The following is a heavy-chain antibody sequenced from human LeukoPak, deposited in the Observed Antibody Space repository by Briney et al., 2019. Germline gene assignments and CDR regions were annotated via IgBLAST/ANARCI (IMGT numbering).Heavy chain of an antibody. V-gene: IGHV3-7*01. CDR2: INEDGSEQ. Sequence: GGSLRLSCAASGFTFTNYWMSWLRQAPGKGLEWVANINEDGSEQYYVDSVEGRFTISRDNAKNSLYLQMNSLRAEDTAVYYCARGYNWNYYDASVDLGKYNWFDPWGQGTLVTVSS. CDR3: ARGYNWNYYDASVDLGKYNWFDP. J-gene: IGHJ5*02. CDR1: GFTFTNYW. D-gene: IGHD1-7*01.